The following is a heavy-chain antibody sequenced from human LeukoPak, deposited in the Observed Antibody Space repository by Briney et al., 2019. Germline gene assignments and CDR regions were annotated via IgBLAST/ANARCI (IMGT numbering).Heavy chain of an antibody. D-gene: IGHD5-12*01. J-gene: IGHJ4*02. Sequence: PSETLSLTCAVYGGSFSGYYWSWIRQPPGKGLEWIGEINHSGSTNYNPSLKSRVTIPVDTSKNQFSLKLSSVTAADTAVYYCARGGSRDGYNWGDYWGQGTLVTVSS. CDR2: INHSGST. CDR1: GGSFSGYY. CDR3: ARGGSRDGYNWGDY. V-gene: IGHV4-34*01.